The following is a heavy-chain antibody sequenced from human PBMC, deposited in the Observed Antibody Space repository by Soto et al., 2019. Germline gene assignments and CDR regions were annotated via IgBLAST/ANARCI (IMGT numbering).Heavy chain of an antibody. V-gene: IGHV1-69*13. J-gene: IGHJ6*02. CDR3: ARDGGGIVVVLNYYYYGMDV. CDR1: GGTFSSYA. D-gene: IGHD2-2*01. CDR2: IIPIFGTA. Sequence: SVKVSCKASGGTFSSYAISWERQAPGQGLEWMGGIIPIFGTANYAQKFQGRVTITADESTSTAYMELSSLRSEDTAVYYCARDGGGIVVVLNYYYYGMDVWGQGTTVTVSS.